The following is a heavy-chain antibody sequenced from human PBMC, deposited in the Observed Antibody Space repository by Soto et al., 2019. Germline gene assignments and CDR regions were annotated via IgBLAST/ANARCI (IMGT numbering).Heavy chain of an antibody. CDR3: ASAVTYVYYFDY. Sequence: PGGSLRLSCAASGFIFSTYGMHWVRQAPGKGLEWLSVISYDGNNKYYADSVKGRFTISRDNSKNTLWLQMDSLRTEDTAVYYSASAVTYVYYFDYWGQGPLVTVSS. J-gene: IGHJ4*02. D-gene: IGHD4-17*01. CDR2: ISYDGNNK. V-gene: IGHV3-30*03. CDR1: GFIFSTYG.